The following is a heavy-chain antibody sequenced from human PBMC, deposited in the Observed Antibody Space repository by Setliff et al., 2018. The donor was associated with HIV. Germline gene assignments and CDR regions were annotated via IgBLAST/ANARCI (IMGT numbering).Heavy chain of an antibody. Sequence: ASVKVSCKASGYTFISECAIHWVRQAPGKRLEWMGWINAGNGNTKYSQKFQGRVTITTDESRSTAYMELSSLSSEDTAVFYCARVGHSSSYHYYGMDVWGQGTTVTVSS. CDR3: ARVGHSSSYHYYGMDV. D-gene: IGHD6-13*01. CDR1: GYTFISECA. CDR2: INAGNGNT. V-gene: IGHV1-3*01. J-gene: IGHJ6*02.